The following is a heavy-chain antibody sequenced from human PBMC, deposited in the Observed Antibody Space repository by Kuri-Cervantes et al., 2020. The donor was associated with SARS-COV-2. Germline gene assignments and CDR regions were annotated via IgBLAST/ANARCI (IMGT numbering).Heavy chain of an antibody. CDR1: GFTFSSHA. D-gene: IGHD6-6*01. Sequence: GGSLRLSCAASGFTFSSHAMSWVRQAPGKGLEWVSGISYSGSTTYYADSVKGRFTISRDNAKNSLYLQMNSLRAEDTAVYYCARDRLRGARPSYYYYGMDVWGQGTTVTGAS. J-gene: IGHJ6*02. V-gene: IGHV3-23*01. CDR2: ISYSGSTT. CDR3: ARDRLRGARPSYYYYGMDV.